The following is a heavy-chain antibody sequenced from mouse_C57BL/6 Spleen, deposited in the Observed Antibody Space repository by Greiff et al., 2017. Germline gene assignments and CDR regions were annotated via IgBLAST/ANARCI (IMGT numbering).Heavy chain of an antibody. J-gene: IGHJ3*01. CDR2: IRSSGNNYST. CDR1: GFSFNTYA. CDR3: VRRSYSFAY. Sequence: EVKLQESGGGLVQPKGSLKLSCAASGFSFNTYAMNWVRQAPGKGLEWVARIRSSGNNYSTPYAVSVKVRFTISRDDSESMLYLHKNNLKTEDTAMYYCVRRSYSFAYWGQGTLVTVSA. V-gene: IGHV10-1*01. D-gene: IGHD2-12*01.